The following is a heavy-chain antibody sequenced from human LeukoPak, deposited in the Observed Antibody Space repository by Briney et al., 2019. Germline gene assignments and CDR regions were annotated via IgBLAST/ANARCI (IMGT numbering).Heavy chain of an antibody. CDR1: GYTFTSYG. D-gene: IGHD6-6*01. V-gene: IGHV1-18*01. Sequence: ASVKVSCKASGYTFTSYGISWVRQAPGQGLEWMGWISAYNGNTNYAQKLQGRVTMTTDTSTSTAYMELRSLRSDDTAVYYCAGDKFLGSSSGMGWFDPWGQGTLVTVSS. J-gene: IGHJ5*02. CDR2: ISAYNGNT. CDR3: AGDKFLGSSSGMGWFDP.